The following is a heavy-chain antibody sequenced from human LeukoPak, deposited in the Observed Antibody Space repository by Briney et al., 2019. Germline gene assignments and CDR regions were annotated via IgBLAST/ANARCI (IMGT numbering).Heavy chain of an antibody. V-gene: IGHV4-4*02. CDR3: ASLPLGYCSSTSCHHDAFDI. Sequence: SGTLSLTCAVSGGSISSSNWWSWVRQPPGKGLEWIGEIYHSGSTNYNPSLKSRVTISVDKSKNQFSLKLSSVTAADTAVYYCASLPLGYCSSTSCHHDAFDIWGQGTMVTVSS. CDR1: GGSISSSNW. D-gene: IGHD2-2*01. CDR2: IYHSGST. J-gene: IGHJ3*02.